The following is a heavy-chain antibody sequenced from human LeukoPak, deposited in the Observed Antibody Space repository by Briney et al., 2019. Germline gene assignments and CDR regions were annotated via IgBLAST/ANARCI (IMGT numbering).Heavy chain of an antibody. CDR2: INHSGST. CDR3: ARVSSSSRPNFDY. D-gene: IGHD6-6*01. CDR1: GGSFSGYY. Sequence: SETLSLTCAVYGGSFSGYYWSWIRQPPGKGLEWIGEINHSGSTNYNPSLKSRVTISVDTSKNQFSLRLSSVTAADTAVYYCARVSSSSRPNFDYWGQGTLVTVSS. V-gene: IGHV4-34*01. J-gene: IGHJ4*02.